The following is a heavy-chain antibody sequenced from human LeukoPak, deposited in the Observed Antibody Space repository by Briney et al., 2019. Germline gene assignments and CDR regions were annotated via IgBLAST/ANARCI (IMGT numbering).Heavy chain of an antibody. V-gene: IGHV4-39*01. Sequence: KPSETLSLTCTVSGGSVNTTPYNWAWIRQPPGKGLEWIGNVYSTGTTYYNASLRSRATISVDTSKNQFSLNLNSVTAADTAIYFCARLPTGYPNWFDSWGQGILVTVSS. CDR3: ARLPTGYPNWFDS. D-gene: IGHD3-9*01. J-gene: IGHJ5*01. CDR2: VYSTGTT. CDR1: GGSVNTTPYN.